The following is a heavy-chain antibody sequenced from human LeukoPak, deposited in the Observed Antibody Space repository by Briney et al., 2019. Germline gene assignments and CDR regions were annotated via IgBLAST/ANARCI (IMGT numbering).Heavy chain of an antibody. V-gene: IGHV3-21*01. CDR3: AREMTTVTRGEYYFDY. D-gene: IGHD4-17*01. CDR1: GFTFSSYS. Sequence: PGGSLRLSSAASGFTFSSYSMNWVRQAPGKGLEWVSSISSSSSYIYYADSVKGRFTVSRDNAKNSLYLQMNSLRAEDTAVYYCAREMTTVTRGEYYFDYWGQGTLVTVSS. CDR2: ISSSSSYI. J-gene: IGHJ4*02.